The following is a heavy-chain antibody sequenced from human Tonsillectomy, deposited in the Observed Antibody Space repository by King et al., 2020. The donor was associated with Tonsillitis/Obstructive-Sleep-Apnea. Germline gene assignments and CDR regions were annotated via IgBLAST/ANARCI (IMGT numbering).Heavy chain of an antibody. J-gene: IGHJ5*02. CDR1: GGSINSYY. CDR2: IYYTGRT. V-gene: IGHV4-59*01. Sequence: QLQESGPGLVKPSETPSLTCTVSGGSINSYYWSWIRQPPGKGLEWIGYIYYTGRTTYNPSLRSRVTISVHKSNNQFSLNLSSVTAADTALYYCARGPNWFDPWGQGTLVTVSS. CDR3: ARGPNWFDP.